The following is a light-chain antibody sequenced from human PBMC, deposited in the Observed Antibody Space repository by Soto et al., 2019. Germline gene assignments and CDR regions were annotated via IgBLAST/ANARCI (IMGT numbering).Light chain of an antibody. V-gene: IGLV2-11*01. J-gene: IGLJ1*01. Sequence: VLTQPRSVSGSPGQSVTISCTGTSSDIGNYNYVSWYQQYPGKAPKLIIYDVSKRPSGIPDRFFGSKFGNTASLTISGLQAEDEADYYCCSYAGSFIFVFGTGTKVPS. CDR3: CSYAGSFIFV. CDR2: DVS. CDR1: SSDIGNYNY.